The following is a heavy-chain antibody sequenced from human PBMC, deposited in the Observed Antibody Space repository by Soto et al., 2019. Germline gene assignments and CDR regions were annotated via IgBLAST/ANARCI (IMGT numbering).Heavy chain of an antibody. CDR1: GCSISSYY. CDR2: IYYSGST. CDR3: ARQNYDILTGYDY. D-gene: IGHD3-9*01. Sequence: PSETLSLTCPVSGCSISSYYWSWIRQPPGKGLEWIGYIYYSGSTNYNPSLKSRVTISVDTSKNQFSLKLSSVTAADTAVYYCARQNYDILTGYDYWGQGTLVTVSS. J-gene: IGHJ4*02. V-gene: IGHV4-59*01.